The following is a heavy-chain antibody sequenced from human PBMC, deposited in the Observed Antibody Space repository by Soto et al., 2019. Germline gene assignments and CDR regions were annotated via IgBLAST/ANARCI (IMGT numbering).Heavy chain of an antibody. CDR1: GFTFDDYA. CDR2: ISWNSGSI. J-gene: IGHJ6*02. Sequence: SLRLSCAASGFTFDDYAMHWVRQAPGKGLEWVSGISWNSGSIGYADSVKGRFTISRDNAKNSLYLQMNSLRAEDTALYYCAKTYGVYSNYYYYGMDVWGQGTTVTVSS. D-gene: IGHD4-4*01. V-gene: IGHV3-9*01. CDR3: AKTYGVYSNYYYYGMDV.